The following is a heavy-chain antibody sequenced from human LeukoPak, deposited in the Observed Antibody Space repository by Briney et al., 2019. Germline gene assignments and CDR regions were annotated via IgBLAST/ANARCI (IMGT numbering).Heavy chain of an antibody. D-gene: IGHD6-19*01. CDR2: INPNTGGT. CDR1: GFIFTGYY. Sequence: ASVKVSCKASGFIFTGYYMHWVRQAPGQGLEWMGWINPNTGGTNYAQKFQGRVTMTRDTSISTAYMDLNSLRSDDTAVYYCARDHPNSSGWYGGVEAFDLWGQGTTVTVSS. J-gene: IGHJ3*01. CDR3: ARDHPNSSGWYGGVEAFDL. V-gene: IGHV1-2*02.